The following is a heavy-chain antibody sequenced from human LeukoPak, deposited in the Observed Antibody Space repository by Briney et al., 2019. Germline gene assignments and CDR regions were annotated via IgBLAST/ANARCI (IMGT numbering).Heavy chain of an antibody. CDR2: IYPGDSAT. V-gene: IGHV5-51*01. J-gene: IGHJ4*02. CDR1: GYSFRNYW. CDR3: ARGGGQQLALRYFDY. D-gene: IGHD6-13*01. Sequence: GESLKISCKASGYSFRNYWIGWVRQMPGKGLEWMGIIYPGDSATRYSPSFQGQVTISADRSISTAYLQWSSLKASDTAMYYCARGGGQQLALRYFDYWGQGTLVTVSS.